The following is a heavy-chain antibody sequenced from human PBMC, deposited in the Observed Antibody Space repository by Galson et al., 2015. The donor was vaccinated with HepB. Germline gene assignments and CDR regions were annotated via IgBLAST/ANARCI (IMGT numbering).Heavy chain of an antibody. J-gene: IGHJ4*02. Sequence: PALVKPTQTLTLTCTVSGFSLSNARMGVSWIRQPPGRALEWLAHIFSNDEKSYSTSLKSRLTISKDTSKSQVVLTMTNMDPVDTATYYCARMTSYGGNFSPDYWGQGTLVTVSS. V-gene: IGHV2-26*01. D-gene: IGHD4-23*01. CDR2: IFSNDEK. CDR1: GFSLSNARMG. CDR3: ARMTSYGGNFSPDY.